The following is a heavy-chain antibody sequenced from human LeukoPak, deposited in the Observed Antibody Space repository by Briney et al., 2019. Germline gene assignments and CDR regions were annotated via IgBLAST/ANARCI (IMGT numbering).Heavy chain of an antibody. V-gene: IGHV4-59*08. CDR2: TYYSGST. CDR1: GGSISSYY. J-gene: IGHJ3*02. Sequence: SETLSLTCTVSGGSISSYYWSWIRQPPGKGLEWIGYTYYSGSTNYNPSLKSRVTISVDTSKNQFSLKLSSVTAADTAVYYCASPTGRYDSSGYYSHAFDIWGQGTMVTVSS. D-gene: IGHD3-22*01. CDR3: ASPTGRYDSSGYYSHAFDI.